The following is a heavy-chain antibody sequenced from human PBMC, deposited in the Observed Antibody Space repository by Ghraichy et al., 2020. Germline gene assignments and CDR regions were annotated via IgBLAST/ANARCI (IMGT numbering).Heavy chain of an antibody. Sequence: ASVKVSCKVSGYTLTELSMHWVRQAPGKGLEWMGGFDPEDGETIYAQKFQGRVTMTEDTSTDTAYMELSSLRSEDTAVYYCATSPPYDSFLEGGMDVWGKGTTVTVSS. CDR1: GYTLTELS. J-gene: IGHJ6*04. D-gene: IGHD3-22*01. CDR2: FDPEDGET. CDR3: ATSPPYDSFLEGGMDV. V-gene: IGHV1-24*01.